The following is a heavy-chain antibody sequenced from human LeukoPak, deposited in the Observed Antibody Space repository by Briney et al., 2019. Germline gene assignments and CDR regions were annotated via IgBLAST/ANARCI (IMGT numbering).Heavy chain of an antibody. CDR2: IYYSGST. V-gene: IGHV4-39*01. CDR3: ARGIVGAMGYYYYYMDV. CDR1: GGSISSSSYY. Sequence: SETLSLTCTVSGGSISSSSYYWGWIRQPPGKGLEWIGSIYYSGSTYYNPSLKSRVTISVDTSKNQFSLKLRSVTAADTAVYYCARGIVGAMGYYYYYMDVWGKGTTVTISS. D-gene: IGHD1-26*01. J-gene: IGHJ6*03.